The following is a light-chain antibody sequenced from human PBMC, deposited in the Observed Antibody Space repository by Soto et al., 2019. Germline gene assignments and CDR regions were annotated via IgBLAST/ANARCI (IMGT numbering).Light chain of an antibody. V-gene: IGKV3D-15*02. Sequence: EIVMTQSPATLSVSPGERATLSCWASQSVSSNLAWYQQKPGQAPRLLIYDVSTRATGIPTRFSGSGSGTEFTLTISRLEPEDFAVYYCQQYGSSPSTFGQGTKVDIK. CDR1: QSVSSN. J-gene: IGKJ1*01. CDR2: DVS. CDR3: QQYGSSPST.